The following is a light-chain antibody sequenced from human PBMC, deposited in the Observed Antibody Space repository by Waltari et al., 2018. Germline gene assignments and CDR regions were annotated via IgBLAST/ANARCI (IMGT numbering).Light chain of an antibody. J-gene: IGLJ2*01. CDR3: QIWDKTTNHLI. CDR2: DDI. CDR1: SIGRTS. Sequence: SFGLTQAPSVSVAPGKTASITWGGRSIGRTSVHWYQQVPGQAPVLVIFDDIDRPSEIPERFSGSKSGDTATLIIDRVEAGDEADYYCQIWDKTTNHLILGAGTRLTVL. V-gene: IGLV3-21*04.